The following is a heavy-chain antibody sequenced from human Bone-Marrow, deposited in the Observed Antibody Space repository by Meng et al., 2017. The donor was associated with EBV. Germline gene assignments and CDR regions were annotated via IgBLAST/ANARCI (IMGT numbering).Heavy chain of an antibody. CDR2: TNEDGRIT. Sequence: EVQLVESGGALFQPGGSLRLSCVASGFSFSRYWMHWVRQAPGKGLVWVSRTNEDGRITNYADSVKGRFTISRDNTKNRLYLQMDSLRAEDTALYFCSRDLAGSDDVWGQGTLVTVSS. CDR3: SRDLAGSDDV. D-gene: IGHD5-24*01. V-gene: IGHV3-74*01. J-gene: IGHJ4*02. CDR1: GFSFSRYW.